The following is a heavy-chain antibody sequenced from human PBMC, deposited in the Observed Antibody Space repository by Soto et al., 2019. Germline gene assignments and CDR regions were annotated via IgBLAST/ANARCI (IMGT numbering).Heavy chain of an antibody. CDR2: IRGSGGST. D-gene: IGHD5-18*01. CDR3: AKDTASYYYYGMDV. Sequence: EVQLLESGGGLVQPGGSLRLSCAASGFTFSSYAMSWVRQAPGKGLEWVSAIRGSGGSTYYADSVKGRFTISRDNSKNTLYLQMNSLRAEDTAVYYCAKDTASYYYYGMDVWGQGTTVTVSS. V-gene: IGHV3-23*01. CDR1: GFTFSSYA. J-gene: IGHJ6*02.